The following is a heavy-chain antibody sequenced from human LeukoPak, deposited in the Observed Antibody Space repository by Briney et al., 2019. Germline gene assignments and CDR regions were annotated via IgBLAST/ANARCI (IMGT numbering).Heavy chain of an antibody. CDR1: GGSFSGTTYY. CDR2: IHYTGST. CDR3: AKHESGSSVWFDP. V-gene: IGHV4-39*01. J-gene: IGHJ5*02. D-gene: IGHD6-6*01. Sequence: PSETLSLICSVSGGSFSGTTYYGAWIRQPPGKGLEWIGSIHYTGSTYYNPSLSSRVAIFGDTSTNQFSLRLNSVTAADTAVYYCAKHESGSSVWFDPWGQGTLVTVSS.